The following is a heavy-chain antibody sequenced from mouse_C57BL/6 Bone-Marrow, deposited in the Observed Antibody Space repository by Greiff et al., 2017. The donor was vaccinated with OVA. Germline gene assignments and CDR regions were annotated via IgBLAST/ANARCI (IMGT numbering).Heavy chain of an antibody. CDR1: GYSFTGYY. V-gene: IGHV1-42*01. J-gene: IGHJ4*01. CDR3: ARPSMDY. CDR2: INPSTGGT. Sequence: EVQLVESGPELVKPGASVKISCKASGYSFTGYYMNWVKQSPEKSLEWIGEINPSTGGTTYNQKFKAKATLTVDKSSSTAYMQLKSLTSEDSAVYYCARPSMDYWGQGTSVTVSS.